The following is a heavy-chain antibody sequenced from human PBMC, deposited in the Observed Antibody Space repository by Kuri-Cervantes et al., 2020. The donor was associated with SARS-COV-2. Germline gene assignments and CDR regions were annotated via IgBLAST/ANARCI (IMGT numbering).Heavy chain of an antibody. D-gene: IGHD6-19*01. CDR3: ARDRGQQWLVGEFDY. Sequence: GESLKISCAASGFTFSYYYMGWIRQAPGKGLEWVSYISSSGSTIYYADSVKGRFTISRDNAKNSLYLQMNSLRAEDTAVYYCARDRGQQWLVGEFDYWGQGTLVTVSS. V-gene: IGHV3-11*04. J-gene: IGHJ4*02. CDR1: GFTFSYYY. CDR2: ISSSGSTI.